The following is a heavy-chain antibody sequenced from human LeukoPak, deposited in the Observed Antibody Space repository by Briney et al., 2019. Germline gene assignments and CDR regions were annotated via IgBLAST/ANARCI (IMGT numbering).Heavy chain of an antibody. J-gene: IGHJ4*02. D-gene: IGHD3-22*01. CDR1: GDSISSGDYY. V-gene: IGHV4-61*02. CDR2: ISSSGST. Sequence: SETLSLTCTVSGDSISSGDYYWSWIRQPAGKGLEWIGRISSSGSTNYNPSLKSRVTISVDTSKNQFSLRLSSVTAADTAVYYCARENSYYDSSGYYYGSGYIDYWGQGTLVTVSS. CDR3: ARENSYYDSSGYYYGSGYIDY.